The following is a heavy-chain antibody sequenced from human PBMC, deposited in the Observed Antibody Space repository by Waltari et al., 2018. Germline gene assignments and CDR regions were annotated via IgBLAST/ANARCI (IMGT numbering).Heavy chain of an antibody. CDR1: GGSFSGYY. D-gene: IGHD2-8*02. CDR3: ARGPLYLWLFPPVLAFDI. Sequence: QVQLQQWGAGLLKPSETLSLTCAVYGGSFSGYYWSWIRQPPGQGLEGIGEINHSGSTNYNPSLKSRVTISVDTSKNQFSLKLSSVTAADTAVYYCARGPLYLWLFPPVLAFDIWGQGTMVTVSS. CDR2: INHSGST. V-gene: IGHV4-34*01. J-gene: IGHJ3*02.